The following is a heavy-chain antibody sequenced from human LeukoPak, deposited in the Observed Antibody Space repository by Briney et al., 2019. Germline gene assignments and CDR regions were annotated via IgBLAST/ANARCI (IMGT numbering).Heavy chain of an antibody. J-gene: IGHJ5*02. Sequence: PGGSLRLSCVASGFTFSNYAITWVRQAPGKGLELVSGIWGADDKTVYGDAVKGRFTISRDNSKNTLYLQMNSLRADNTAVYYCAKTQGYYDAWGQGALVTVSS. D-gene: IGHD2-15*01. CDR1: GFTFSNYA. CDR3: AKTQGYYDA. V-gene: IGHV3-23*01. CDR2: IWGADDKT.